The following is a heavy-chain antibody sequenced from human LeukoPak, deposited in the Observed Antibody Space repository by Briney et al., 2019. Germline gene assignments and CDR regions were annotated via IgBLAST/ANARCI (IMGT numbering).Heavy chain of an antibody. CDR2: ISATGVTI. Sequence: GGSLRLSCAASGFTFSDYYMSWIRQAPGKGLEWVSYISATGVTIYYADSVKGRFTISRDSAKNSLYLQMNSLRANDTAVYYCARAAYSSTWYSRYFDLWGRGTLVTVSS. D-gene: IGHD6-13*01. CDR1: GFTFSDYY. J-gene: IGHJ2*01. CDR3: ARAAYSSTWYSRYFDL. V-gene: IGHV3-11*04.